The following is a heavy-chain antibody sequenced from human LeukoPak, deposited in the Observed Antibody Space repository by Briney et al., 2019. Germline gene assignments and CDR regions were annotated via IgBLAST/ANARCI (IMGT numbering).Heavy chain of an antibody. J-gene: IGHJ5*02. D-gene: IGHD5-18*01. CDR1: GGSISSYY. Sequence: SETLSLTCTVSGGSISSYYWSWLRQPPGKGLEWIGYIYYSGSTNYNPSLKSRVTISVDTSKNQFSLKLSSVTAADTAMYYCASRRYSYGSNWFDPWGQGTLVTVSS. V-gene: IGHV4-59*08. CDR3: ASRRYSYGSNWFDP. CDR2: IYYSGST.